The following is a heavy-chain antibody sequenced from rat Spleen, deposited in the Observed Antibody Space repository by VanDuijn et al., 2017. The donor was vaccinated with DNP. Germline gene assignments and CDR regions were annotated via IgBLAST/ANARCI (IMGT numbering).Heavy chain of an antibody. Sequence: QVQLKESGPGLVQPSQTLSLTCTVAGFSLTGYNVHLVRQPPGKGLEWIAAISSGGSTYYNSALKSRLSISRDTSKSQVFLKMNSLQTEDTATYYCARDNWYFDFWGPGTMVTVSS. CDR2: ISSGGST. CDR1: GFSLTGYN. V-gene: IGHV2-6*01. CDR3: ARDNWYFDF. J-gene: IGHJ1*01.